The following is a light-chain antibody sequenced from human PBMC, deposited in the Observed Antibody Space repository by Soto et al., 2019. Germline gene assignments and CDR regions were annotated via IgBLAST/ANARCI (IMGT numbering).Light chain of an antibody. J-gene: IGLJ2*01. CDR3: QSYDSSLSAVV. CDR1: SSNIGAGYD. V-gene: IGLV1-40*01. CDR2: GNS. Sequence: QLVLTQPPSVSGAPGQRVTISCTGSSSNIGAGYDVHWYQQLPGTAPKLLIYGNSNRPSGVPDRFSGSKSGTSASLAITGLLAEDEADYYCQSYDSSLSAVVFGRGTKLIVL.